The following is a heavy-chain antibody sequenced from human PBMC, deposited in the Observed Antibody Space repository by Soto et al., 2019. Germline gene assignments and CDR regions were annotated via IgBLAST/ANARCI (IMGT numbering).Heavy chain of an antibody. Sequence: EVQLVETGGGLIQPGGSLRLSCAASGFTVSSNCISWVRQAPGKGLEWVSVIYSGGSTYYADSVKYRVTISRDNSKNTLDLQMNSLRAEDTAVEYCARVESSAPRDYYGMDVWGQGTTVTVSS. CDR2: IYSGGST. CDR1: GFTVSSNC. J-gene: IGHJ6*02. V-gene: IGHV3-53*02. CDR3: ARVESSAPRDYYGMDV. D-gene: IGHD6-19*01.